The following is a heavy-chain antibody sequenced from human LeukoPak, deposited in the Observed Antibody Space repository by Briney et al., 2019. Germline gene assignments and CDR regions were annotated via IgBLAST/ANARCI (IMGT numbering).Heavy chain of an antibody. D-gene: IGHD6-13*01. CDR1: GFTFSSYS. V-gene: IGHV3-48*01. CDR2: ISSSSSTI. Sequence: GGSLRLSCAASGFTFSSYSMNWVRQAPGKGLEWVSCISSSSSTIYYADSVKGRFTISRDNAKNSLYLQMNSLRAEDTAVYYCARARIAAAGWDPWGQGTLVTVSS. J-gene: IGHJ5*02. CDR3: ARARIAAAGWDP.